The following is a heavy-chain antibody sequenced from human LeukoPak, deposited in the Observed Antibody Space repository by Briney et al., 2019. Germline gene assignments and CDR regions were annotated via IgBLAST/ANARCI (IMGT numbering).Heavy chain of an antibody. CDR1: GGSLSSYY. V-gene: IGHV4-59*08. CDR2: IYYSGST. J-gene: IGHJ3*02. D-gene: IGHD5-18*01. Sequence: SETLSLTCTVSGGSLSSYYWSWIRQPPGKGLEWIGYIYYSGSTNYNPSLKSRVTISVDTSKNQFSLKLSSVTAADTAVYYCARHTGYLDAFDIWGQGTMVTVSS. CDR3: ARHTGYLDAFDI.